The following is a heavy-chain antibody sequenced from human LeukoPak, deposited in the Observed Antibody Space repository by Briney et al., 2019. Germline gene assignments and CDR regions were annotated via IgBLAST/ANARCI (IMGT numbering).Heavy chain of an antibody. J-gene: IGHJ4*02. D-gene: IGHD2-2*01. V-gene: IGHV4-59*12. Sequence: SETLSLTCTVSGGSISSYYWSWIRQPPGKGLEWIGYIYHSGSTYYNPSLKSRVTISVDRSKNQFSLKLSSVTAADTAVYYCAREGTTWGQGTLVTVSS. CDR3: AREGTT. CDR1: GGSISSYY. CDR2: IYHSGST.